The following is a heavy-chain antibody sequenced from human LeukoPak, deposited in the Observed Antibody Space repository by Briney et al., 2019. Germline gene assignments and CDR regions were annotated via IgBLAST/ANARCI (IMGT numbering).Heavy chain of an antibody. J-gene: IGHJ5*02. V-gene: IGHV1-18*01. Sequence: ASVKVSCKASGYTFTSYGISWVRQAPGQGLEWMGWISAYNGNTNYAQKLQGRVTMTTDTSTSTAYMELRSLRSDDTAVYYCARVPLYGSNDGWFDPWGQGTLVTVSS. CDR3: ARVPLYGSNDGWFDP. D-gene: IGHD4-23*01. CDR1: GYTFTSYG. CDR2: ISAYNGNT.